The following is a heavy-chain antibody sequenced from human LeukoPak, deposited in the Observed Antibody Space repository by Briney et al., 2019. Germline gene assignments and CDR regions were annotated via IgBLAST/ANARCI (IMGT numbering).Heavy chain of an antibody. CDR2: IKQDGSEK. V-gene: IGHV3-7*01. CDR3: ARDLFPYDSSGYYYAGAFDI. Sequence: GGSLRLSCAASGFTFSSYSMNWVRQAPGKGLEWVANIKQDGSEKYYVDSVKGRFTISRDNAKNSLYLQMNSLRAEDTAVYYCARDLFPYDSSGYYYAGAFDIWGQGTMVTVSS. CDR1: GFTFSSYS. D-gene: IGHD3-22*01. J-gene: IGHJ3*02.